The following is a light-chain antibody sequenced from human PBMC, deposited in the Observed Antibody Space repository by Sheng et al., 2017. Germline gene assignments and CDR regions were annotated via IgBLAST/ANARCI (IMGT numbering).Light chain of an antibody. CDR2: GAS. V-gene: IGKV3-20*01. CDR1: RSVSGNF. CDR3: QQSYSSSVT. Sequence: EIVLTQSPGTVSLSPGERATLSCRASRSVSGNFLAWYQRKPGQPPRLLVYGASRRAAGIPARFSGSGSGTDFTLTISSLQPEDFATYYCQQSYSSSVTFGQGTKVEI. J-gene: IGKJ1*01.